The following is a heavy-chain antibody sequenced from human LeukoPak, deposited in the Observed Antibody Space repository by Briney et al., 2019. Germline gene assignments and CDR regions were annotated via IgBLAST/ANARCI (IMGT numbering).Heavy chain of an antibody. CDR1: GGTFSSYA. J-gene: IGHJ1*01. CDR2: IIPIFGTA. V-gene: IGHV1-69*13. D-gene: IGHD4-17*01. Sequence: SVKVSCKASGGTFSSYAISWVRQAPGQGLEWMGGIIPIFGTANYAQKFQGRVTITADESTSTAYMELSSLRSEDTAVYYCARDSDEDYGDFTFYFQHWGQGTLVTVSS. CDR3: ARDSDEDYGDFTFYFQH.